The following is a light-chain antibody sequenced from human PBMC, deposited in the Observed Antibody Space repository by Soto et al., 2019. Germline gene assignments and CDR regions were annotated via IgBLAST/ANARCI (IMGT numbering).Light chain of an antibody. CDR1: SNDVGGYNL. J-gene: IGLJ3*02. V-gene: IGLV2-23*02. CDR2: EVN. CDR3: CSHVGGSSPQWV. Sequence: QCALTQPASVSGSPGQPITISWTGTSNDVGGYNLVSWFQQHPGKAPKLMISEVNKRPSGVSNRFSGSKSANTASLTISGLQAEDEADYYCCSHVGGSSPQWVFGGGTQLTVL.